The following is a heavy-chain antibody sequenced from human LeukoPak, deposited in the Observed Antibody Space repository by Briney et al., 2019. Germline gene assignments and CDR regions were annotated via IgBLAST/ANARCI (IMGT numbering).Heavy chain of an antibody. V-gene: IGHV4-39*01. Sequence: GSLRLSCAASGFTFSSYSMNWVRQPPGKGLEWIGSIYYSGSTYYNPSLKSRVTISVDTSKNQFSLKLSSVTAADTAVYYCARQASDYMDYWGQGTLVTVSS. CDR3: ARQASDYMDY. D-gene: IGHD1-26*01. CDR1: GFTFSSYSMN. J-gene: IGHJ4*02. CDR2: IYYSGST.